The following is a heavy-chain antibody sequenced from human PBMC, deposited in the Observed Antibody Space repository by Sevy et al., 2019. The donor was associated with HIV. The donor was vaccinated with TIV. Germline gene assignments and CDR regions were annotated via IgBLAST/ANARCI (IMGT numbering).Heavy chain of an antibody. CDR1: GGSVSSASYY. CDR3: ARQMVDYYDSSGYVDS. CDR2: IYYSGST. D-gene: IGHD3-22*01. J-gene: IGHJ4*02. V-gene: IGHV4-39*01. Sequence: SETLSLTCTVSGGSVSSASYYWGWIRQPPEKGLEWIGTIYYSGSTYYNPSLKSRVTISVDTSKNQFSLKLSSVTAAVTAVYHCARQMVDYYDSSGYVDSWGQGTLVTVSS.